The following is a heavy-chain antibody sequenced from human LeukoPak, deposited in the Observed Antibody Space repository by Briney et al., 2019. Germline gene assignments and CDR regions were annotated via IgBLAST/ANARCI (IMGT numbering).Heavy chain of an antibody. CDR3: VKEHYYDSSGYSDY. J-gene: IGHJ4*02. D-gene: IGHD3-22*01. Sequence: GGSLRLSCAASGFTFNNYAMSWVRQAPGKGLEWVSAISGSGGSTYYADSVKGRFTISRGNSKNTLYLQMNSLRAEDTAVYCCVKEHYYDSSGYSDYWGQGTLVTVSS. V-gene: IGHV3-23*01. CDR1: GFTFNNYA. CDR2: ISGSGGST.